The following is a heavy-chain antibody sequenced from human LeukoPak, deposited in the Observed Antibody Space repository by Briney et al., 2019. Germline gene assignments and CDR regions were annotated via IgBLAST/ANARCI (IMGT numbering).Heavy chain of an antibody. CDR2: IKQDGSEK. J-gene: IGHJ4*02. CDR3: ARAYSGTYRAGDY. Sequence: GGSLRLSCAASGFTVSSNYMSWVRQAPGKGLEWVANIKQDGSEKNYVDSVKGRFTISRDNAKNSLFLQMNSLRAGDTAIYYCARAYSGTYRAGDYWGQGTLVTVSS. CDR1: GFTVSSNY. V-gene: IGHV3-7*01. D-gene: IGHD1-26*01.